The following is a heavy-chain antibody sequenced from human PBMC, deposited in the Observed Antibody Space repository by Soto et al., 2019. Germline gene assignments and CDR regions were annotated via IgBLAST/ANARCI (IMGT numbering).Heavy chain of an antibody. CDR1: GYSISSGYY. J-gene: IGHJ4*02. Sequence: SETLSLTCAVSGYSISSGYYWGWIRQPPGKGLEWIGSIYHSGSTYYNPSLKSRVTISVDTSKNQFSLKLSSVTAADTAVYYCASGMTTVNADYWGQGTLVTVSS. CDR2: IYHSGST. D-gene: IGHD4-4*01. CDR3: ASGMTTVNADY. V-gene: IGHV4-38-2*01.